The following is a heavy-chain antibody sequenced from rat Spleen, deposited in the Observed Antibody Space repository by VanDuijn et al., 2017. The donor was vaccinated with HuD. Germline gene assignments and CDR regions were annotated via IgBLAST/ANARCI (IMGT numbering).Heavy chain of an antibody. Sequence: EVQLVESGGGLVQPGRSLKLSCVASGFTFNNCWMTWIRQAPGKGLEWVASITNTGGSTYYPDSVKGRFTISRDNAKSTLYLQMNSLRSEDTATYYCTRTFITTVVGMYTTDYLADYFDYWGQGVMVTVSS. V-gene: IGHV5-31*01. J-gene: IGHJ2*01. CDR2: ITNTGGST. CDR1: GFTFNNCW. D-gene: IGHD1-1*01. CDR3: TRTFITTVVGMYTTDYLADYFDY.